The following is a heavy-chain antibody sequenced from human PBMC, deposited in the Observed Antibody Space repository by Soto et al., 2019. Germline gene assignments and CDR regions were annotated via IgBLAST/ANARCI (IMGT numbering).Heavy chain of an antibody. D-gene: IGHD6-19*01. CDR1: GGSFSGYY. CDR2: INHSGST. CDR3: ARAAEAVAGTEWFDP. J-gene: IGHJ5*02. V-gene: IGHV4-34*01. Sequence: KTSETLSLTCAVYGGSFSGYYWSWIRQPPGKGLEWIGEINHSGSTNYNPSLKSRVTISVDTSKNQFSLKLSSVTAADTAVYYCARAAEAVAGTEWFDPWGQGTLVTVSS.